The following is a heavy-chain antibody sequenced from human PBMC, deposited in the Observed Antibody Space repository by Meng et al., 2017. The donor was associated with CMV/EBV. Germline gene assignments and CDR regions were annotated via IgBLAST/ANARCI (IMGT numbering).Heavy chain of an antibody. D-gene: IGHD6-13*01. CDR3: ATQQLVHRDY. J-gene: IGHJ4*02. CDR2: IYYSGST. V-gene: IGHV4-59*01. CDR1: GGSISSYY. Sequence: SETLSLSCTVSGGSISSYYWSWIRQPPGKGLEWIGYIYYSGSTNYADSVKGRFTISRDNSKNSLYLQMNSLRAEDTALYYCATQQLVHRDYWGQGTLVTVSS.